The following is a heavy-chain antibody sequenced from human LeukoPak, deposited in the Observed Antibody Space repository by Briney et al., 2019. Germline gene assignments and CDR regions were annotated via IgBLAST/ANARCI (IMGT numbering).Heavy chain of an antibody. V-gene: IGHV4-61*02. J-gene: IGHJ4*02. CDR1: GGSISSGSYY. CDR2: IYTSGST. Sequence: SQTLSLTCTVSGGSISSGSYYWSWIRQPAGKGLEWIGRIYTSGSTNYNPSLKSRVTISVDTSKNQFSLKLSSVTAADTAVYYCARDQGYSYGYFGLTIDYWGQGTLVTVSS. CDR3: ARDQGYSYGYFGLTIDY. D-gene: IGHD5-18*01.